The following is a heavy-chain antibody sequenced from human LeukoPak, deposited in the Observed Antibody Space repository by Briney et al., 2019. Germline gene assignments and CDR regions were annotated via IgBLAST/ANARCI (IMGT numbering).Heavy chain of an antibody. Sequence: GASVQVSCKASGDTFTSYYMHWVRQAPGQGLEWMGIINPSGGSTSYAQKFQGRVTMTRDTSTSTVYMDLSSLRSEDTAVYYCARVATVTTWKSAFDIWGQGTMVTVSS. V-gene: IGHV1-46*01. J-gene: IGHJ3*02. D-gene: IGHD4-17*01. CDR2: INPSGGST. CDR1: GDTFTSYY. CDR3: ARVATVTTWKSAFDI.